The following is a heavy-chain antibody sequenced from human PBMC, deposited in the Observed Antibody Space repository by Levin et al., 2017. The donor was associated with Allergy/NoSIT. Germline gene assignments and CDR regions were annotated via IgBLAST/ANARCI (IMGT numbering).Heavy chain of an antibody. CDR1: GGTFSSYA. D-gene: IGHD3-22*01. Sequence: SVKVSCKASGGTFSSYAISWVRQAPGQGLEWMGGIIPIFGTANYAQKFQGRVTITADESTSTAYMELSSLRSEDTAVYYCAGHRITMIVVVRGHAFDIWGQGTMVTVSS. J-gene: IGHJ3*02. CDR2: IIPIFGTA. CDR3: AGHRITMIVVVRGHAFDI. V-gene: IGHV1-69*13.